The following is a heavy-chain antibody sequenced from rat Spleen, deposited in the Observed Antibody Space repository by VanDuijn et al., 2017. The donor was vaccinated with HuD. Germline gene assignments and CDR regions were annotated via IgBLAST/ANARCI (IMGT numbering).Heavy chain of an antibody. Sequence: EVQLVESGGGLVQPGRSMNLSCAASRFTFTNYNMAWVRQAPTKGLEWVASISTGGGNTYYRDSVKGRFTVSRDNAKSILYLQMDSLRSEDTATYYCVRQDTSGYSNWFTYWGQGTLVTVSS. CDR1: RFTFTNYN. CDR2: ISTGGGNT. V-gene: IGHV5-25*01. D-gene: IGHD4-3*01. CDR3: VRQDTSGYSNWFTY. J-gene: IGHJ3*01.